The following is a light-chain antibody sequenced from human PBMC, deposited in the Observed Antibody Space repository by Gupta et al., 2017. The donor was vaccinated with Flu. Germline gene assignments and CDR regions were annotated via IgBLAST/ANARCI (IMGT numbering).Light chain of an antibody. CDR1: QRILNY. J-gene: IGKJ4*01. CDR3: HQTDNNTLVT. CDR2: AAS. Sequence: SSLYASVGDSVTITCRASQRILNYLFWYKQKQPQAPNLLIYAASRWQRWVASRFSGCGYGKDVAITISRRQQEDFAAYYCHQTDNNTLVTFGEGTQVEIK. V-gene: IGKV1-39*01.